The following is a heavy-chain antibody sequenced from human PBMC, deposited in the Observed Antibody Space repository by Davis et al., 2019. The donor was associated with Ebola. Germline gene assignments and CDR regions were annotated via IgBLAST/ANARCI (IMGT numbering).Heavy chain of an antibody. CDR1: GYTFTNYG. CDR2: ISAYNGNT. V-gene: IGHV1-18*04. Sequence: AASVKVSCKTSGYTFTNYGITWVRQAPGQGLEWMGWISAYNGNTNYAQKLQGRVTMTTDTSTSTAYMELRSLRSDDTAVYYCARDDSSSSGLWFDPWGQGTLVTVSS. CDR3: ARDDSSSSGLWFDP. D-gene: IGHD6-13*01. J-gene: IGHJ5*02.